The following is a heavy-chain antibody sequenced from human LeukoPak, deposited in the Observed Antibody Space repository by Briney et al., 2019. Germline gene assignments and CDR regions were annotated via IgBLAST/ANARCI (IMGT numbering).Heavy chain of an antibody. Sequence: GGSLRLSCAASGFTFSSYGMHWVRQAPGKGLEWVAVISYDGSNKYYADSVKGRFTISRDNSKNTLYLQMNSLRAEDMAVYYCAKDREGASDYWGQGTLVTVSS. V-gene: IGHV3-30*18. D-gene: IGHD1-26*01. CDR2: ISYDGSNK. CDR3: AKDREGASDY. CDR1: GFTFSSYG. J-gene: IGHJ4*02.